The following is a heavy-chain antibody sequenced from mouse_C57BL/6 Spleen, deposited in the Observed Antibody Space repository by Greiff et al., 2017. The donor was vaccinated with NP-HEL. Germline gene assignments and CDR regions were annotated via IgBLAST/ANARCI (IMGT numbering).Heavy chain of an antibody. J-gene: IGHJ4*01. Sequence: QVQLQQPGAELVKPGASVKLSCKASGYTFTSYWMHWVKQRPGQGLEWIGMIHPNSGSTNYNEKFKSKATLTVDKSSSTAYMQLSSLTSEDSAVYYCASIYYGYDRGMDYWGQGTSVTVSS. V-gene: IGHV1-64*01. D-gene: IGHD2-2*01. CDR3: ASIYYGYDRGMDY. CDR1: GYTFTSYW. CDR2: IHPNSGST.